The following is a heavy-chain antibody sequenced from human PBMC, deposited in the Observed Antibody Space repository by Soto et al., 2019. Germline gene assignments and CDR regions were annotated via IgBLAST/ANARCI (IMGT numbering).Heavy chain of an antibody. CDR3: AGVRHGDNGYPLFDY. CDR2: VSDYGSNA. CDR1: GFSFSTST. D-gene: IGHD4-17*01. Sequence: QVQLVESGGGVVQPGRSLRLSCAASGFSFSTSTMHWVRLTAGKGLEWVALVSDYGSNADYADSVQGRFTISRDNSKNTLIRPMDSLRTEDTTIYYCAGVRHGDNGYPLFDYWAQGTLVTVSS. V-gene: IGHV3-30-3*01. J-gene: IGHJ4*02.